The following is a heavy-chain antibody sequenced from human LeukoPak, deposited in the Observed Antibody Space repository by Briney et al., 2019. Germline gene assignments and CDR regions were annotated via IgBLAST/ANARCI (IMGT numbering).Heavy chain of an antibody. V-gene: IGHV4-34*01. D-gene: IGHD1-20*01. CDR3: ARGRNKEELTGIHFDY. CDR1: GGSFSGYY. CDR2: ISHSGST. Sequence: SETLSLTCAVYGGSFSGYYWSWIRQPPGKGLEWIGEISHSGSTNYNPSLKSRVTISVDTSKNQFSLKLSSVTAADTAVYYCARGRNKEELTGIHFDYWGQGTLVTVSS. J-gene: IGHJ4*02.